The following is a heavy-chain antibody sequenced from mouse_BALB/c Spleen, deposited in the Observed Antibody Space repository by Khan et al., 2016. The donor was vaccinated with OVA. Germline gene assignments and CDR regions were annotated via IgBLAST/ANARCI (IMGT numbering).Heavy chain of an antibody. Sequence: EVQLQESGPGLVKPSQSLSLTCTVTGYSITSEYTWNWIRQFPGNKLEWMGFISYSGNTRYNPSLKSRTSITRDTSKNQFFLQLNSVTSDDTATYYCARKDYYDYDPFPYWGQGTLVTVSA. CDR3: ARKDYYDYDPFPY. CDR1: GYSITSEYT. V-gene: IGHV3-2*02. J-gene: IGHJ3*01. CDR2: ISYSGNT. D-gene: IGHD2-4*01.